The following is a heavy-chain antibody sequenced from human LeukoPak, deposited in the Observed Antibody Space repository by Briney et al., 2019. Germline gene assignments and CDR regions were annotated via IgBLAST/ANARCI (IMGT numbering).Heavy chain of an antibody. V-gene: IGHV4-34*01. Sequence: SETLSLTCAAYGGSFSGYYWSWIRQPPGKGLEWIGEINHSGSTNYNPSLKSRVTISVDTSKNQFSLKLSSVTAADTAVYYCAKAAGYSTIYWFDPWGQGTLVTVSS. J-gene: IGHJ5*02. CDR3: AKAAGYSTIYWFDP. D-gene: IGHD6-13*01. CDR1: GGSFSGYY. CDR2: INHSGST.